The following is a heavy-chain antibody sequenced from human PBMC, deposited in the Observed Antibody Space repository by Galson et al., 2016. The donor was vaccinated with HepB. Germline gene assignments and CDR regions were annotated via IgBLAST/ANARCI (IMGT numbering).Heavy chain of an antibody. J-gene: IGHJ4*02. CDR2: INSIGDI. Sequence: SLRLSCAASGFTFRTYSMNWVRQAPGKGLEWVSSINSIGDIYYADSVKGRFTISRDNGKNSLYLQMNSLRAEDTAAYYCAREGGYCFSTSCRYFDYWGQGSLVTVSS. CDR1: GFTFRTYS. V-gene: IGHV3-21*01. D-gene: IGHD2-2*01. CDR3: AREGGYCFSTSCRYFDY.